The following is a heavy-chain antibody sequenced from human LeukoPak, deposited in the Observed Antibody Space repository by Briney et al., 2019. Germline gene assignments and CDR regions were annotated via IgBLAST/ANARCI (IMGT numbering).Heavy chain of an antibody. D-gene: IGHD5-24*01. CDR1: GFTFSDYA. CDR3: AKGGEGYNYYFDY. Sequence: GGSLRLSCTASGFTFSDYAMSWVRQAPGKGLEWVSGISGSGGSIRYADSVKGRFIISRDNSKNTLYLQMNSLRAEDTAVYYCAKGGEGYNYYFDYWGQETLVTVSS. CDR2: ISGSGGSI. V-gene: IGHV3-23*01. J-gene: IGHJ4*02.